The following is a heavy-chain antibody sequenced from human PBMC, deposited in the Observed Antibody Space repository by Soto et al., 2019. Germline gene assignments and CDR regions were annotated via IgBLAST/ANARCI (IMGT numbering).Heavy chain of an antibody. CDR1: GYTFTSYG. J-gene: IGHJ4*02. V-gene: IGHV1-18*01. CDR3: ARDGITMIVVGTFDY. CDR2: ISAYNGNT. D-gene: IGHD3-22*01. Sequence: ASVKVSCKASGYTFTSYGISWVRQAPGQGLEWMGRISAYNGNTNYAQKLQGRVTMTTDTSTSTAYMELRSLRSDDTAVYYCARDGITMIVVGTFDYWGQGTLVTVSS.